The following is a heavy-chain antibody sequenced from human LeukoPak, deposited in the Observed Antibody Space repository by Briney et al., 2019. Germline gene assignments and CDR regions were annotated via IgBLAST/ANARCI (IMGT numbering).Heavy chain of an antibody. CDR1: GYSSTTYG. J-gene: IGHJ4*02. V-gene: IGHV1-18*01. CDR2: TYSTYT. D-gene: IGHD3-9*01. CDR3: ARALAQGGSFDLYYFDS. Sequence: GASVKVSCKTSGYSSTTYGLSWVRQAPGQGLQWMGWTYSTYTHYAETLRDRLTMTTDTSTSTSYLELRSLRSDDTAVYYCARALAQGGSFDLYYFDSWGQGSLVTVSS.